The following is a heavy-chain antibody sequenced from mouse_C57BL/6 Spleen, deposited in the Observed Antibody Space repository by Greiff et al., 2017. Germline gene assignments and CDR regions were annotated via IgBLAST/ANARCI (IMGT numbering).Heavy chain of an antibody. V-gene: IGHV1-80*01. CDR2: IYPGAGDT. Sequence: VQLQQSGAELVKPGASVKISCTASGYAFSSYWMNWVKQRPGKGLEWIGQIYPGAGDTNYNGKFKGKATLTADKSSSTAYMQLSSLTAEDSAVYFCARAYYSNYTWFAYWGQGTLVTVSA. CDR1: GYAFSSYW. CDR3: ARAYYSNYTWFAY. D-gene: IGHD2-5*01. J-gene: IGHJ3*01.